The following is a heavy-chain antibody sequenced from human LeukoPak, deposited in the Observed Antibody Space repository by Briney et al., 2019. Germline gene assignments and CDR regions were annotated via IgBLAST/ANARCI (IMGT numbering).Heavy chain of an antibody. J-gene: IGHJ4*02. D-gene: IGHD5-12*01. V-gene: IGHV1-69*04. CDR1: GGTFSSYA. CDR3: ATVSGYDSPYYFDY. Sequence: SVKVSCKASGGTFSSYAISWVRQAPGQGLEWMGRIIPILGIANYAQKFQGRVTITADESTSTAYMELSSLRSEDTAVYYCATVSGYDSPYYFDYWGQGTLVTVSS. CDR2: IIPILGIA.